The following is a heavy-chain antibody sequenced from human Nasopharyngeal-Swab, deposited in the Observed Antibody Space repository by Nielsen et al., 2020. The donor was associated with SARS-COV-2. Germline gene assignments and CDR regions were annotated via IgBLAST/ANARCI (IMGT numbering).Heavy chain of an antibody. D-gene: IGHD6-13*01. J-gene: IGHJ6*03. CDR2: IYYSGST. CDR1: GGSLSSYY. Sequence: SETLSLTCTVSGGSLSSYYWSWIRQPPGKGLEWIGYIYYSGSTNYNPSLKSRVTISVDTSKNQFSLKLSSVTAADTAVYYCARLVAAPYYYYMDVWGKGTTVTVSS. CDR3: ARLVAAPYYYYMDV. V-gene: IGHV4-59*08.